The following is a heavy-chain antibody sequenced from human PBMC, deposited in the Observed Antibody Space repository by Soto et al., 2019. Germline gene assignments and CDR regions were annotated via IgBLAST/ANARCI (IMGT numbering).Heavy chain of an antibody. CDR3: TSDTFGLRDS. V-gene: IGHV3-74*01. Sequence: EVKLVQSGGGLVQPGGSLRLSCAASEFSFNFYWMHWVRQTPGKGLVWVSRINPVGTITNYADSVEGRFIISRDNAPTTLSMQMNSVSAADTAIYYCTSDTFGLRDSWGQGTLVTVSS. D-gene: IGHD3-3*01. CDR2: INPVGTIT. CDR1: EFSFNFYW. J-gene: IGHJ4*02.